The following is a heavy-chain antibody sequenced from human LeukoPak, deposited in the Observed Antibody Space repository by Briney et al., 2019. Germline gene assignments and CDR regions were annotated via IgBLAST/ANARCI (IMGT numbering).Heavy chain of an antibody. Sequence: ASETLSLTCTVSGGSISSGGYYWSWIRQHPGKGLEWIGYIYYSGSTKYNPSLKSRVTISVDTSKNQFSLKLSSVTAADTAVYYCGSGSYYFDYWGQGTLVTVST. CDR1: GGSISSGGYY. CDR3: GSGSYYFDY. J-gene: IGHJ4*02. CDR2: IYYSGST. D-gene: IGHD3-10*01. V-gene: IGHV4-61*08.